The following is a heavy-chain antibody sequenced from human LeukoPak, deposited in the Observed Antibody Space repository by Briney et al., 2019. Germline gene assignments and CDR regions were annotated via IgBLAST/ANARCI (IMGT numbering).Heavy chain of an antibody. J-gene: IGHJ6*03. D-gene: IGHD2-2*01. CDR3: ARWFCISNTCYHMDV. CDR2: IYSSGTT. Sequence: SETPSLTCTVSGGSISTYYWGWIRQPPGEGLEWIGYIYSSGTTIYNPSLKSRVTMSGDTSKNQLSLRLSSVTAADTAVYYCARWFCISNTCYHMDVWGKGTMVTVSS. CDR1: GGSISTYY. V-gene: IGHV4-59*01.